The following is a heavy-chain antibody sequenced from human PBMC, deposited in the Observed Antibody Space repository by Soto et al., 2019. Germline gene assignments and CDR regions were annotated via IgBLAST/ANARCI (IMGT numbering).Heavy chain of an antibody. CDR3: ARIVVVPAAIPDV. CDR2: IYYSGST. D-gene: IGHD2-2*02. J-gene: IGHJ6*02. V-gene: IGHV4-59*01. CDR1: GGSISSYY. Sequence: SETLSLTCTVSGGSISSYYWSWIRQPPGKGLEWIGYIYYSGSTNYNPSLKSRVTISVDTSKNQFSLKLSSVTAADTAVYYCARIVVVPAAIPDVWGQGTTVTVSS.